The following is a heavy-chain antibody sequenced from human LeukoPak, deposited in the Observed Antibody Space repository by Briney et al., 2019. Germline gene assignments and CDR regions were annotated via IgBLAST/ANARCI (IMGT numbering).Heavy chain of an antibody. CDR1: GYSFTSYW. J-gene: IGHJ4*02. V-gene: IGHV5-51*01. CDR2: IYPGDSDT. Sequence: GEPLKISCKGSGYSFTSYWIGWVRQMPGKGLEWMGIIYPGDSDTRYSPSFQGQVTISADKSISTAYLQWSSLKASDAAMYYCARSTIAVAGIFDYWGQGTLVTVSS. CDR3: ARSTIAVAGIFDY. D-gene: IGHD6-19*01.